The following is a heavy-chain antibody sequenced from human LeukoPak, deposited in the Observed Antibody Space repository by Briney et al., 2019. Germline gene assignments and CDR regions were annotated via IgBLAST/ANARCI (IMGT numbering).Heavy chain of an antibody. CDR3: AREEEGTLDGFDI. D-gene: IGHD1-7*01. J-gene: IGHJ3*02. CDR1: GFTFSSYE. V-gene: IGHV3-48*03. Sequence: GGSLRLSCAVSGFTFSSYEMNWVRQAPGKGLEWVPYISSSGSTIYYADSVKGRFTISRDNAKNSLYLQMNSLRAEDTAVYYCAREEEGTLDGFDIWGQGTMVTVSS. CDR2: ISSSGSTI.